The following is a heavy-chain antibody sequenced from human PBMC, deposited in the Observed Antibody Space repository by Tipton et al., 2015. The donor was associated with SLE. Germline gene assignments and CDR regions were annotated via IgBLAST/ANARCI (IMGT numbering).Heavy chain of an antibody. V-gene: IGHV4-30-4*08. Sequence: TLSLTCTVSGGSISSGDYYWSWIRQPPGKGLEWIGYIYYSGSTYYNPSLKSRVTISVDTSKNQFSLKLSSVTAADTAVYYCARFRGDGYNYSALGYWGQGTLVTVSS. CDR2: IYYSGST. CDR1: GGSISSGDYY. D-gene: IGHD5-24*01. J-gene: IGHJ4*02. CDR3: ARFRGDGYNYSALGY.